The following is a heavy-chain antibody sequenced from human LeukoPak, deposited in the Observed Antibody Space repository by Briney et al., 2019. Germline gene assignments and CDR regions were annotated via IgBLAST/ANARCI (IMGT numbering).Heavy chain of an antibody. J-gene: IGHJ5*02. CDR3: ARDKDA. Sequence: PGGSLRLSCVVSGLTVSNNYMSWVCQAPGKGLEWVSVIYSDGTTRNADSVKGRFTISRDNSKNTVYLQMDSLRAEDTAVYYCARDKDAWGQGTLVTVSS. CDR2: IYSDGTT. V-gene: IGHV3-66*01. CDR1: GLTVSNNY.